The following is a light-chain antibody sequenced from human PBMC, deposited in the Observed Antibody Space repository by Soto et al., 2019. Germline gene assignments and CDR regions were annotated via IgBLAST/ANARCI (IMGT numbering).Light chain of an antibody. Sequence: QSVLPQPPSASGTPGQRVTISCSGSSSNIGSNYVYWYQQLPGTAPKLLIYRNNQRPSGVPDRFSGSKSGTSASLAISGLRSEDEADYYCAAWDDSLSGLWVFGGGTKVTVL. V-gene: IGLV1-47*01. CDR3: AAWDDSLSGLWV. CDR2: RNN. J-gene: IGLJ3*02. CDR1: SSNIGSNY.